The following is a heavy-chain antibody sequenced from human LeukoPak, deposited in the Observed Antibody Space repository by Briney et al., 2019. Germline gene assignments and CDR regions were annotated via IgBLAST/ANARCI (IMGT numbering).Heavy chain of an antibody. Sequence: SETLSLTCTVSGGSISSYYWSWIRQPPGKGLEWIGYIYYSGSTNYNPSLKSRVTISVDTSKNQFSLKLSSVTAADTAVYYCATKLSTDPHYFDYWGQGILVTVSS. J-gene: IGHJ4*02. V-gene: IGHV4-59*01. CDR3: ATKLSTDPHYFDY. CDR2: IYYSGST. D-gene: IGHD5/OR15-5a*01. CDR1: GGSISSYY.